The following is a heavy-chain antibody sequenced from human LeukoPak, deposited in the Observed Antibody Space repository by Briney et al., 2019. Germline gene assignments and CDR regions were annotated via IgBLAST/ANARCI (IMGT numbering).Heavy chain of an antibody. D-gene: IGHD6-19*01. J-gene: IGHJ4*02. Sequence: GGSLRLSCAASGFTFSGSAMHWVRQASGKGLEWVGRIRSKANSYATAYAASVKGRFTISRDDSKNTAYLQMNSLKTEDTAVYYCARIGGRSPFVRSGWYFSPKYYFDYWGQGTLVTVSS. V-gene: IGHV3-73*01. CDR1: GFTFSGSA. CDR2: IRSKANSYAT. CDR3: ARIGGRSPFVRSGWYFSPKYYFDY.